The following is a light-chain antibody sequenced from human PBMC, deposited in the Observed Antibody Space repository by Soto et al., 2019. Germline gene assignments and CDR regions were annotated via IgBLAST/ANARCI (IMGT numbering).Light chain of an antibody. CDR2: GAS. Sequence: EIVLTQSPGTLSLSPGERATLSCRASQSVSNNYLAWYQQKPGQAPRLLIYGASNRATGIPDRFSGSGSGTDFTLTISRLEPEDFAVYCCQQYNNWPATFGQGTKVDIK. J-gene: IGKJ1*01. CDR3: QQYNNWPAT. CDR1: QSVSNNY. V-gene: IGKV3-20*01.